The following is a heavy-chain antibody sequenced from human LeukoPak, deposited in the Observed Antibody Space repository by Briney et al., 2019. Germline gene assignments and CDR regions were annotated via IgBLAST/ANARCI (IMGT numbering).Heavy chain of an antibody. J-gene: IGHJ4*02. CDR3: ARGDDFWSGYYDY. CDR1: GFTFSSYW. CDR2: IKQDGSEK. D-gene: IGHD3-3*01. Sequence: GGSLRLSCAASGFTFSSYWMSWVRQAPGKGLECVANIKQDGSEKYFVDSVQGRFTISRDNAKKSLYLQMNSLRAEDTAVYYCARGDDFWSGYYDYWGQGALVTVSS. V-gene: IGHV3-7*01.